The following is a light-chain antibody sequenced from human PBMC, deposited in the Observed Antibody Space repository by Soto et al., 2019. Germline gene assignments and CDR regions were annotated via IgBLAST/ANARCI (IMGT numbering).Light chain of an antibody. CDR1: QGISNY. CDR2: AAS. J-gene: IGKJ1*01. Sequence: DIQMTQSPSSLSASVGDRVSITCRASQGISNYLNWYQQKPGKAPELLIYAASSLQPEVPSRFSGSGSGADFTLTISSLQPDDSATYYCQQSYDTLWTFGQGTKVDIK. CDR3: QQSYDTLWT. V-gene: IGKV1-39*01.